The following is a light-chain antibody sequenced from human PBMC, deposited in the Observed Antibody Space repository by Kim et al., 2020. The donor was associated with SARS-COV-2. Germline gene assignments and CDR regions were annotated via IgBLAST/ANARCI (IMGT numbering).Light chain of an antibody. CDR1: QSVSSSY. V-gene: IGKV3-20*01. CDR3: QQHGSSPRLT. Sequence: EIVLTQSPGTLSLSPGERATLSCRASQSVSSSYLAWYQQKPGQAPRLLIYGASNRAAGIPDRFSGSGSGTDFTLTISRLEPEDFAVYYCQQHGSSPRLTFGGGTKVDIK. CDR2: GAS. J-gene: IGKJ4*01.